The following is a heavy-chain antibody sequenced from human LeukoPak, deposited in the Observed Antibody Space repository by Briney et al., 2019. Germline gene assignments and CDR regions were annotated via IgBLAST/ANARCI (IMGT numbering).Heavy chain of an antibody. D-gene: IGHD4-11*01. Sequence: PGGSLRLSCAASGFTFSSFTMTWVRQAPGKGLEWVSSITSSSSFLYYADSVKGRFTISRDNAENSLYLQMNSLRAEDTAVYYCARDPTDFDSWGQGTLVTVSS. CDR3: ARDPTDFDS. J-gene: IGHJ4*02. V-gene: IGHV3-21*01. CDR1: GFTFSSFT. CDR2: ITSSSSFL.